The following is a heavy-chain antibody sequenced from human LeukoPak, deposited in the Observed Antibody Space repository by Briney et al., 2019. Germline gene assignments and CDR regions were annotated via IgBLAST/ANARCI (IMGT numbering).Heavy chain of an antibody. V-gene: IGHV4-39*07. CDR2: IYYSGGT. D-gene: IGHD5-18*01. J-gene: IGHJ4*02. CDR3: ARGRGYGRTFDY. CDR1: GGSISSSSYY. Sequence: PSETLSLTCTVSGGSISSSSYYWGWIRQPPGKGLEWIGSIYYSGGTYNPSLKSRVTISVDTSKNQFSLKLSSVTAADTAVYYCARGRGYGRTFDYWGQGTLVTVSS.